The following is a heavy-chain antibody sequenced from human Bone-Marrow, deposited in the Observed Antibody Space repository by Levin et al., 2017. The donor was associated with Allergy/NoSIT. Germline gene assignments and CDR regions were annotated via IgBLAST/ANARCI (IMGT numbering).Heavy chain of an antibody. CDR2: IKQDGSEK. CDR1: GFTFSSYW. D-gene: IGHD3-3*01. V-gene: IGHV3-7*01. Sequence: GESLKISCAASGFTFSSYWMSWVRQAPGKGLEWVANIKQDGSEKYYVDSVKGRFTISRDNAKNSLYLQMNSLRAEDTAVYYCARIGILPKFWSGYYGYYGMDVWGQGTTVTVSS. CDR3: ARIGILPKFWSGYYGYYGMDV. J-gene: IGHJ6*02.